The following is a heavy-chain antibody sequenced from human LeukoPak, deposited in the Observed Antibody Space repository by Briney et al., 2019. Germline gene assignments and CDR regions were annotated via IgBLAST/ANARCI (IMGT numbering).Heavy chain of an antibody. V-gene: IGHV3-30-3*01. CDR2: ISYDGSDK. D-gene: IGHD3-22*01. CDR3: ARGRYYYDISGYFDY. CDR1: GFTFSSYA. J-gene: IGHJ4*02. Sequence: GRSLSLSCAASGFTFSSYAIHWVRQAPGKGLEWVALISYDGSDKYYPDYVKGRFTISRDNSKNTLYLQMNSLRAEDTAVYYCARGRYYYDISGYFDYWGQGTLVTVSS.